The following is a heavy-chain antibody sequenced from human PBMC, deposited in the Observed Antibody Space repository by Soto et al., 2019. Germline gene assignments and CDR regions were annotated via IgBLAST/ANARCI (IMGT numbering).Heavy chain of an antibody. D-gene: IGHD2-21*02. CDR1: GFTFKNYA. V-gene: IGHV3-23*01. J-gene: IGHJ4*02. CDR2: ISNSGGST. CDR3: ANHRGFLVTQYFFDY. Sequence: GGSLRLSCAASGFTFKNYAMSWVRQAPGKGLEWVSSISNSGGSTYYADSVQGRFTISRDNSKNTLSLQMNSLRAEDTAIYYCANHRGFLVTQYFFDYWGQGTLVTVSS.